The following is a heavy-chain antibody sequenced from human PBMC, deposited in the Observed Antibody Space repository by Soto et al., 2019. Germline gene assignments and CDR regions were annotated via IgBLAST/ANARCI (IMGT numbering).Heavy chain of an antibody. CDR2: INHSGST. CDR1: GGSFSGYY. V-gene: IGHV4-34*01. Sequence: SETLSLTCAVYGGSFSGYYWSWIRQPPGKGLEWIGEINHSGSTNYNPSLKSRVTISVDTSKNQFSLKLSSVTAADTAVYYCAILAGDSDYYCYGMDVWGQGTTVTVSS. J-gene: IGHJ6*02. D-gene: IGHD6-25*01. CDR3: AILAGDSDYYCYGMDV.